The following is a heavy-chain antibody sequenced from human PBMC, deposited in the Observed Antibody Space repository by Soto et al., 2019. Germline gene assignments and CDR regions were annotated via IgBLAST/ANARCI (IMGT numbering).Heavy chain of an antibody. V-gene: IGHV2-26*01. CDR1: GFSLSNARMG. CDR2: IFSNDGK. Sequence: QVTLKASGPVLVKPTETLKLNCTDSGFSLSNARMGVSWIRQPPGKALEWLAHIFSNDGKSYSTSLKSRLTISKDTSKSQVVLTLTNMDPVDTATYYCARIPEQWPHFDYWGQVTLVTVSS. CDR3: ARIPEQWPHFDY. J-gene: IGHJ4*02. D-gene: IGHD6-19*01.